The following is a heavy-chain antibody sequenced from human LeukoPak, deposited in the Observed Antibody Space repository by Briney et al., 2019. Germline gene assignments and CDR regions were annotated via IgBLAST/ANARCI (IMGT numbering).Heavy chain of an antibody. CDR3: ARGEGIAAADPDFDY. V-gene: IGHV1-2*02. CDR1: GYTFTGYY. J-gene: IGHJ4*02. CDR2: VNPNSGGT. Sequence: ASVKVSCKASGYTFTGYYMHWVRQAPGQGLEWMGWVNPNSGGTNYAQKFQGRVTMTRDTSISTAYMELSRLGSDDTAVYYCARGEGIAAADPDFDYWGQGTLVTVSS. D-gene: IGHD6-13*01.